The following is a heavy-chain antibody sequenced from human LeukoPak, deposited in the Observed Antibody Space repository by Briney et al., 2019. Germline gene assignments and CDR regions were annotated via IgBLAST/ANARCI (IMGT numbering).Heavy chain of an antibody. J-gene: IGHJ5*02. CDR3: ARGDGYILWFDP. Sequence: ASVKVSCKASGGTFSSYAISWVRQAPGQGLEWMGGIIPIFGTANYAQKFQGRVTITTDESTSTAYMELSSLRSEDTAVYYCARGDGYILWFDPWGQGTLVTVSS. CDR1: GGTFSSYA. CDR2: IIPIFGTA. V-gene: IGHV1-69*05. D-gene: IGHD5-24*01.